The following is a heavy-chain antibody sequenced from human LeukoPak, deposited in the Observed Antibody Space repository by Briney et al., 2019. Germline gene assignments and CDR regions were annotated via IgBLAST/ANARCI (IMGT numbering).Heavy chain of an antibody. Sequence: GGSLRLSCAASGFTFDDYAMHWVRQAPGKGLEWVSGISWNSGSIGYADSVKGRFTISRDNAKNSLYLQMNSLRAEDTALYYCAIDSNTAVAGTVDYWGQRTLVTVS. CDR1: GFTFDDYA. V-gene: IGHV3-9*01. CDR3: AIDSNTAVAGTVDY. J-gene: IGHJ4*02. D-gene: IGHD6-19*01. CDR2: ISWNSGSI.